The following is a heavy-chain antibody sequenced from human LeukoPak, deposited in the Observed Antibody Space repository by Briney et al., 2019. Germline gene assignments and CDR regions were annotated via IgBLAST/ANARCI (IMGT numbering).Heavy chain of an antibody. Sequence: GGSLRLSCAASGFIFSNYAMSWVRQVPGRGLEWVSTISSRGDSTYVADSVKGRFSISRDNSKNSLYLQMNTVRAEDTAVYYCVKGPRPDITVAHTVENWGQGTLVTVSS. CDR2: ISSRGDST. V-gene: IGHV3-23*01. D-gene: IGHD6-19*01. CDR3: VKGPRPDITVAHTVEN. J-gene: IGHJ4*02. CDR1: GFIFSNYA.